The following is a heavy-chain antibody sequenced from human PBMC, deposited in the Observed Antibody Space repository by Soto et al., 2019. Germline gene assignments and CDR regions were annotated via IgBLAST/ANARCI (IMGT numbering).Heavy chain of an antibody. Sequence: QVQLQESGPGLVKPSQTLSLTCTVSGGSISTGGYYWTWIRQHPGKGLEWIGYIYYSGSTYYNPSLKGRVTISVGTSKNQFSLKLSSVTAADTAVYYFAGGRSVTLFDNWGQGTLVTVSS. CDR2: IYYSGST. V-gene: IGHV4-31*03. J-gene: IGHJ4*02. D-gene: IGHD4-17*01. CDR3: AGGRSVTLFDN. CDR1: GGSISTGGYY.